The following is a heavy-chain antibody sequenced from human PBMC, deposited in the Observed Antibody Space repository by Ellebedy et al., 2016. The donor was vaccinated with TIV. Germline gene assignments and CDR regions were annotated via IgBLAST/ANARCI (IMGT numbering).Heavy chain of an antibody. CDR2: VNLRGYS. V-gene: IGHV4-34*01. D-gene: IGHD2-2*02. CDR1: GGSLNNYY. J-gene: IGHJ5*02. CDR3: ARNNYTSGT. Sequence: SETLSLTCAVSGGSLNNYYWSWIRQAPGKGLEWIGEVNLRGYSKYTPSLESRVSISVDTSKNQFSLRLTSVTAADTAVYYCARNNYTSGTWGQGTLVSVSS.